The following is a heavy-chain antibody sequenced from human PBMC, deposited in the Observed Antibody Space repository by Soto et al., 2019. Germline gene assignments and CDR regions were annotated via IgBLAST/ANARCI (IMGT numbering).Heavy chain of an antibody. Sequence: QVRLQHWGAGLLKPSETLSRTCAVYGGSLSGYSWSWIRQPPGRGLEWIGEINHSGSTNYNPSLKSRVTISVDTPKNQFSLNLTSVTAADTAVYYCAKGFGGRLYGPGSEAFDDWGQGILVTVSS. CDR3: AKGFGGRLYGPGSEAFDD. CDR2: INHSGST. D-gene: IGHD3-10*01. J-gene: IGHJ4*02. CDR1: GGSLSGYS. V-gene: IGHV4-34*01.